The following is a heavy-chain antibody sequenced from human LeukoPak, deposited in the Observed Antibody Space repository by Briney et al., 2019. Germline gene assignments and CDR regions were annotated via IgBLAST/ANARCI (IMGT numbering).Heavy chain of an antibody. V-gene: IGHV1-8*01. CDR3: ARGTMATIPYYYYMDV. D-gene: IGHD5-24*01. CDR2: MNPNSGNT. Sequence: ASVKVSCKASGYTFTSYDINWVRQATGQGLEWMGWMNPNSGNTGYAQKFQGRVTMTRNTSISTAYMELSSLRSEDTAVYYCARGTMATIPYYYYMDVWGKGTTVTISS. J-gene: IGHJ6*03. CDR1: GYTFTSYD.